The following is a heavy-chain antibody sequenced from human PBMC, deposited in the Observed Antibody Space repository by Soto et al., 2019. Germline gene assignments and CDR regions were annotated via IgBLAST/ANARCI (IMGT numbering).Heavy chain of an antibody. Sequence: SETLSLTCTVSGGSISSGGYYWSWIRQHPGKGLEWIGYIYYSGSTYYNPSLKSRVTISVDTSKNQFSLKLSSVTAADTAVYYCARGLRYFDWLIRDNWFDPWGQGTLVTVSS. CDR2: IYYSGST. CDR1: GGSISSGGYY. J-gene: IGHJ5*02. V-gene: IGHV4-31*03. CDR3: ARGLRYFDWLIRDNWFDP. D-gene: IGHD3-9*01.